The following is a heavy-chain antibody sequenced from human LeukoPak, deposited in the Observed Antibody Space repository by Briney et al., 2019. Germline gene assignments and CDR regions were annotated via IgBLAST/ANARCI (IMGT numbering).Heavy chain of an antibody. CDR1: GFTFSSYA. CDR2: ISGSGGST. J-gene: IGHJ3*02. V-gene: IGHV3-23*01. Sequence: PGGSLRLSCAASGFTFSSYAMSWVRQAPGKGLEWVSAISGSGGSTYYADSVKGRFTISRDNYKNTLYLQMNSLRAEDTAVYYCAKDDAALGFIVVGAFDIWGQGTMVTVSS. CDR3: AKDDAALGFIVVGAFDI. D-gene: IGHD2-15*01.